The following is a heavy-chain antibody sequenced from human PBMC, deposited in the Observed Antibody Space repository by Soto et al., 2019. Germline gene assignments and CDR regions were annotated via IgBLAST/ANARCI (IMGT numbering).Heavy chain of an antibody. Sequence: QVQLVESGGGLVKPGGSLRLACAVSGLTLTDYFMSWVRQAPGKGLEWISCISSSGAYTNYADSVKGRFTIPRDNNKNSLFLKMHSLRAEPTAVYYCARPLESADRAPDIWGRGTRVTVSS. J-gene: IGHJ4*02. CDR2: ISSSGAYT. CDR3: ARPLESADRAPDI. CDR1: GLTLTDYF. V-gene: IGHV3-11*06.